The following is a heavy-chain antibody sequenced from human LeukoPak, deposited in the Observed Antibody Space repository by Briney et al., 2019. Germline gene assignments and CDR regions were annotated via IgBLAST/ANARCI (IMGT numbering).Heavy chain of an antibody. D-gene: IGHD2-15*01. CDR3: ARVGFGGHLDY. J-gene: IGHJ4*02. V-gene: IGHV4-59*01. Sequence: SETLSLTCTVSGGSINSYYWSWIRQPPGKGLEWIGYIYYGGSAKYNPSLESRVTISVDTSKNQFSLKLSSVTAADTALYYCARVGFGGHLDYWGQGTLVTVSS. CDR1: GGSINSYY. CDR2: IYYGGSA.